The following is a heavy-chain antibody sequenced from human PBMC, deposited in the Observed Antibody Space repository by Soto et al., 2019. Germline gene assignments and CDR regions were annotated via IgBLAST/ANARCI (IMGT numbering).Heavy chain of an antibody. CDR2: ISGSGGST. D-gene: IGHD3-22*01. Sequence: EVQLLESGGGLVQPGGSLRLSCAASGFTFSSYAMSWVRQAPGKGLEWVSAISGSGGSTYYADSVKGRFTISRDNSKNTLYLQMNSLRAEDTAVYHCAKPRPYYYDSSGYYLGRGGGFDYWGQGTLVTVSS. J-gene: IGHJ4*02. V-gene: IGHV3-23*01. CDR3: AKPRPYYYDSSGYYLGRGGGFDY. CDR1: GFTFSSYA.